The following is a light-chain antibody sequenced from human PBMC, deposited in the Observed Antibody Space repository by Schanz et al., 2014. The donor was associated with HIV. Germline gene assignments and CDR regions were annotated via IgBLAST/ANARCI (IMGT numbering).Light chain of an antibody. CDR1: QSVGSM. CDR3: QQYAVSSWT. J-gene: IGKJ1*01. CDR2: GAS. V-gene: IGKV3-15*01. Sequence: EIVMTQSPATLSVSPGDTVTLSCRASQSVGSMLDWFQQKPGQAPRLLIYGASSRATGIPARFSGSGSGTEFTLTISSLQSEDFATYYCQQYAVSSWTFGLGTRV.